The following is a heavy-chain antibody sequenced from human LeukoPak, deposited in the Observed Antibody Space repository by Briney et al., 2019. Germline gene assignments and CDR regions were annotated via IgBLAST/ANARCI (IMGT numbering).Heavy chain of an antibody. CDR1: GFTFSSYS. Sequence: GGSLRLSCAASGFTFSSYSMNWVRQAPGKGLEWVSYNSSSSTIYYADSVKGRFTISRDNAKNSLYLQMNSLRVEDTAVYYCARGGNSLDYWGQGTLVTVSS. CDR2: NSSSSTI. J-gene: IGHJ4*02. D-gene: IGHD3-10*01. V-gene: IGHV3-48*01. CDR3: ARGGNSLDY.